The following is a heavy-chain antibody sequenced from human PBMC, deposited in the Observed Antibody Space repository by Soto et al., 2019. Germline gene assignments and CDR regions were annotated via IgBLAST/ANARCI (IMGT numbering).Heavy chain of an antibody. Sequence: QVQLQQWGAGLLKPSETLSLTCAVYGGSFSGYYWSWIRQPPGKGLEWIGEINHSGSTNYNPSLKGRVTISVDTSKNQFSLKLSSVTAADTAVYYCARARYSSRYFDYWGQGTLVTVSS. CDR3: ARARYSSRYFDY. V-gene: IGHV4-34*01. CDR1: GGSFSGYY. CDR2: INHSGST. D-gene: IGHD6-13*01. J-gene: IGHJ4*02.